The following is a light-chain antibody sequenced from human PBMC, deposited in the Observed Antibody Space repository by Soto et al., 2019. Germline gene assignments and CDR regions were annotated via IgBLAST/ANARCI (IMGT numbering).Light chain of an antibody. CDR2: GNS. Sequence: QSVLTQPPSVSGAPGQRVTISCTGSSSNIGAGYDVHWYQQLPGTAPKVLIYGNSNRPAGVPDRFSGSKSGTSASLAITVLHADDYSHYYCHSYDSFLSGPVVFGGGTKLTLL. V-gene: IGLV1-40*01. CDR1: SSNIGAGYD. CDR3: HSYDSFLSGPVV. J-gene: IGLJ2*01.